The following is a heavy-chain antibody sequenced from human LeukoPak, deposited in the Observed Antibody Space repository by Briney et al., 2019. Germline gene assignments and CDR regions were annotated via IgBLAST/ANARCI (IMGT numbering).Heavy chain of an antibody. V-gene: IGHV4-30-2*01. CDR1: GGSISSGGYS. J-gene: IGHJ4*02. CDR2: IYHSGST. Sequence: QPSETLSLTCAVSGGSISSGGYSWSWIRQPPGKGLEWIGYIYHSGSTYYNPSLKSRVTISVDRSKNQFSLRLSSVTAADTAIYCCARAVSGRFDYWGQGTLVTVSS. CDR3: ARAVSGRFDY. D-gene: IGHD6-19*01.